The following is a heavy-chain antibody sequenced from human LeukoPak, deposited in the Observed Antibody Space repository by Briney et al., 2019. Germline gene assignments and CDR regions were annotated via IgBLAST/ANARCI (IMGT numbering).Heavy chain of an antibody. Sequence: ASGTLSLTCAVSGASISSINWWSWVRQPPGKGLEWIGEIYHSGSTNYNPSLKSRVTISVDKSKNQFSLMLSSVTAADTAVYYCAREGTGYHFDYWGQGTLVTVSS. V-gene: IGHV4-4*02. D-gene: IGHD3-9*01. CDR1: GASISSINW. CDR2: IYHSGST. J-gene: IGHJ4*02. CDR3: AREGTGYHFDY.